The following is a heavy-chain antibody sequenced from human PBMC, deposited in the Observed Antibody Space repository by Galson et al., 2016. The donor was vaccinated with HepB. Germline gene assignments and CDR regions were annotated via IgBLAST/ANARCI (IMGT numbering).Heavy chain of an antibody. D-gene: IGHD3-3*01. CDR3: AKDHYDFWSGQRNYFGMDV. J-gene: IGHJ6*02. Sequence: SLRLSCAASGYTFDDYGMDWVRQAPGKGLEWVALISYDGSNNYYADSVRGRFTISRDNSKNTLYLQMNSLRAEDTAIYFCAKDHYDFWSGQRNYFGMDVWGQGTTVTVSS. CDR2: ISYDGSNN. CDR1: GYTFDDYG. V-gene: IGHV3-30*18.